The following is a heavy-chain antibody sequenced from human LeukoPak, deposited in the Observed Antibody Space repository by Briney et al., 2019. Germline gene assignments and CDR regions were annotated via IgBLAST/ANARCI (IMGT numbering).Heavy chain of an antibody. CDR3: ARDKGDYDTSGSLFVF. Sequence: GGSLRLSCAASGFTFSRYWMTWVRQVPRKGLEWVADIKQDGSKQYYVDSVKGRFTISRDNAKNSLYPQMNSLRAEDTAVYYCARDKGDYDTSGSLFVFGGQGTLVTVSS. CDR1: GFTFSRYW. V-gene: IGHV3-7*03. D-gene: IGHD3-22*01. CDR2: IKQDGSKQ. J-gene: IGHJ4*02.